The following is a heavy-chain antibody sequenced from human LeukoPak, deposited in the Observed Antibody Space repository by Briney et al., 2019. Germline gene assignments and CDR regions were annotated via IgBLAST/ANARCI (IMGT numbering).Heavy chain of an antibody. CDR3: VYYYGSGSVEY. D-gene: IGHD3-10*01. CDR2: FYYSGST. J-gene: IGHJ4*02. Sequence: SETLSLTCTVSGGSITSSNYYWRWIRQPPGKGLEWIGSFYYSGSTNYNPSLKSRVTISVDTSKNQFSLKLSSVTAADTAVYYCVYYYGSGSVEYWGQGTLVTVSS. V-gene: IGHV4-39*01. CDR1: GGSITSSNYY.